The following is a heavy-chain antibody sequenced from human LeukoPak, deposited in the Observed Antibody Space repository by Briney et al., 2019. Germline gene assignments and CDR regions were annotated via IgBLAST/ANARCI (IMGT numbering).Heavy chain of an antibody. Sequence: ASVKVSCKASGYTFTSYGISWVRQAPGQGLEWMGWISAYNGNTNYAQKLQGRVTMTTDTSTSTAYMELRSLRSDDTAVYYCARVAGYCSSTSCRNYYDYYMDVWGKGTTVTVSS. J-gene: IGHJ6*03. V-gene: IGHV1-18*01. CDR2: ISAYNGNT. D-gene: IGHD2-2*01. CDR3: ARVAGYCSSTSCRNYYDYYMDV. CDR1: GYTFTSYG.